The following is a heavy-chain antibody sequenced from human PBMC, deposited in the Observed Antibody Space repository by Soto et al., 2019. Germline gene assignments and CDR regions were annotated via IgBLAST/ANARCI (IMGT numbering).Heavy chain of an antibody. V-gene: IGHV2-26*01. CDR2: IFSNDEK. D-gene: IGHD6-19*01. CDR3: ARRRSGWFLFDA. Sequence: QVTLKESGPGLVRLTETLTLTCTVSGFSISTAKMGVSWIRQPPGKALEWLAHIFSNDEKSYNTSLQNRLTISEDTAKSQVVSTRTNTDTADTAPYYCARRRSGWFLFDAWPQRPLVTVS. J-gene: IGHJ5*02. CDR1: GFSISTAKMG.